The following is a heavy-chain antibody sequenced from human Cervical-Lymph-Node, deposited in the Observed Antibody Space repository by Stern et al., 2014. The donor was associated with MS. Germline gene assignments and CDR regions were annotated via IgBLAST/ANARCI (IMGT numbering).Heavy chain of an antibody. J-gene: IGHJ1*01. CDR2: IWHDGSNR. D-gene: IGHD4-23*01. CDR3: AREGGNTAEYFQH. Sequence: MQLVESGGGVVQPGRSLRLSCAASGFTFSSSGMHWVRQAPGKGLEWLAIIWHDGSNRYYADSVKGRFTISRDNSKNTLYLQMNSLRAEDTAVYYCAREGGNTAEYFQHWGQGTLVTVSS. V-gene: IGHV3-33*01. CDR1: GFTFSSSG.